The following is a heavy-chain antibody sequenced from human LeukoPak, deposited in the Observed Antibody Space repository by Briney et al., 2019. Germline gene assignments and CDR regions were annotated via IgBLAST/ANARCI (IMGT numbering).Heavy chain of an antibody. J-gene: IGHJ4*02. CDR2: ISPSGST. CDR1: GGSTSSYY. CDR3: ARLNVDIPS. D-gene: IGHD2-2*03. V-gene: IGHV4-4*07. Sequence: PSETLSLTCTVSGGSTSSYYWSWIRQPAGKGLEWIGRISPSGSTNYNPSLKSRVIMSADTSKNQFTLKLSSVTAADTAVYYCARLNVDIPSWGQGTLVTVSS.